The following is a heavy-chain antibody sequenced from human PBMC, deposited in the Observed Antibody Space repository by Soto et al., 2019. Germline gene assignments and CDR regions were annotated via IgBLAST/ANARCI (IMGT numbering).Heavy chain of an antibody. CDR3: AAEYSSEDPGRTRTLGYYYGMDV. Sequence: PGESLKISCKGSGYSFTSYWISWVRQMPGKGLEWMGRIDPSDSYTNYSPSFQGHVTISADKSISTAYLQWSSLKASDTAMYYCAAEYSSEDPGRTRTLGYYYGMDVWGQGTTVTVSS. D-gene: IGHD6-6*01. CDR2: IDPSDSYT. J-gene: IGHJ6*02. CDR1: GYSFTSYW. V-gene: IGHV5-10-1*01.